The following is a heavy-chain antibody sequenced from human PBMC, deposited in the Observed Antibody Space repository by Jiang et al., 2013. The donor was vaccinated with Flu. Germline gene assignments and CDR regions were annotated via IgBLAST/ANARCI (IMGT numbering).Heavy chain of an antibody. CDR3: ARDRFGSGSYYNRFGVAT. V-gene: IGHV1-18*01. CDR2: IATYTGDT. D-gene: IGHD3-10*01. J-gene: IGHJ5*02. CDR1: GYTFTSYS. Sequence: SGAEVKKPGASVKVSCKASGYTFTSYSISWLRQAPGQGLEWMGWIATYTGDTNYAKKFQGRVTMTTDTSTSTAYMDLRSLRSDDTAVYYCARDRFGSGSYYNRFGVATWGQGTLVTVSS.